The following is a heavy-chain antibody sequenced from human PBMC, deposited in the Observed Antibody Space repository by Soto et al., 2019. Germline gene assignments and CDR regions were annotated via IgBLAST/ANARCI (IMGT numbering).Heavy chain of an antibody. CDR2: IYWDDDK. D-gene: IGHD6-13*01. CDR1: GFSLSTSGVG. CDR3: AHRLVAAGQHAFDI. Sequence: SGPTCEPTQTLTLTCTFSGFSLSTSGVGVGWIRQPPGKALEWLALIYWDDDKRYSPSLKSRLTITKDTSKNQVVLTMTNMDPVDTATYYCAHRLVAAGQHAFDIWGQGTMVTVSS. V-gene: IGHV2-5*02. J-gene: IGHJ3*02.